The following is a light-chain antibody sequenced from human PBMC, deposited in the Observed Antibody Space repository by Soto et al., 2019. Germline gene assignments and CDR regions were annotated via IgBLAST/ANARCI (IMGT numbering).Light chain of an antibody. J-gene: IGLJ2*01. CDR1: SSNIGSNY. Sequence: QSVLTQPPSASGTPGQRVTISCSGSSSNIGSNYVYWYQQLPGTAPKLLFYRNNQRPSGVPDRFSGSKSGTSASLAISGLRSEDEADYYCAAWEDSLSGPVFGGGTKLTVL. CDR3: AAWEDSLSGPV. V-gene: IGLV1-47*01. CDR2: RNN.